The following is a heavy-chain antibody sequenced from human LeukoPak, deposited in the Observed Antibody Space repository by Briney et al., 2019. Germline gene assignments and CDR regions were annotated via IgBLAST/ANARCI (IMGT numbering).Heavy chain of an antibody. Sequence: GGYLRLSCAASGFTFSSYAMSWVRQAQGKGLDWVSAISGSGDSTYYGDSVKGRFTISRDNSKNTLYLQMNGLRAEDTAVYYCAKTRPLDSSSWSHGDYWGQGTLVTVSS. D-gene: IGHD6-13*01. CDR1: GFTFSSYA. CDR3: AKTRPLDSSSWSHGDY. J-gene: IGHJ4*02. V-gene: IGHV3-23*01. CDR2: ISGSGDST.